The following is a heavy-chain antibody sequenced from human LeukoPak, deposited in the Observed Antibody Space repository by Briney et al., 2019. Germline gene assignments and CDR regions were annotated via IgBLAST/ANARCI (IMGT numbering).Heavy chain of an antibody. CDR3: ARGRYSSGWLLDAFDI. CDR1: GFTFSSYA. Sequence: GGSLRLSCAASGFTFSSYAMSWVRQAPGKGLEWVSAIGTAGDTYYPGSVKGRFTISRENAKNSLYLQMNSLRAEDTAVYYCARGRYSSGWLLDAFDIWGQGTMVTVSS. CDR2: IGTAGDT. D-gene: IGHD6-19*01. J-gene: IGHJ3*02. V-gene: IGHV3-13*01.